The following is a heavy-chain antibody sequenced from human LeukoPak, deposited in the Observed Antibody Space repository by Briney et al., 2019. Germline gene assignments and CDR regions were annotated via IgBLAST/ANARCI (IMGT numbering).Heavy chain of an antibody. CDR1: GFNFRSYG. CDR2: IWYDGSNK. V-gene: IGHV3-33*01. D-gene: IGHD3-3*01. CDR3: ARDRTIYFDQ. Sequence: GGSLRLSCAASGFNFRSYGMHWVRQAPGKGLEWVAVIWYDGSNKYYADPVKGRFIISRDNSKNTLSLQMNSLRAEDTAVYYCARDRTIYFDQWGQGILVTVSS. J-gene: IGHJ4*02.